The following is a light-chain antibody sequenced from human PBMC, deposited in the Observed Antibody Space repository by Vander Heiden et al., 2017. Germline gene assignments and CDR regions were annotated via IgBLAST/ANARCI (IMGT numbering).Light chain of an antibody. CDR2: LGS. CDR1: QSLLHSNGYNY. Sequence: DIVMTQSPLSLPVTPGEQASISCRSSQSLLHSNGYNYLDWYLQKPVQSPQLLIYLGSNRASGVPDRFSGSGSGTDFTLKISRVEAEDVGVYYCMQALQTPFTFGPGTKVDIK. CDR3: MQALQTPFT. V-gene: IGKV2-28*01. J-gene: IGKJ3*01.